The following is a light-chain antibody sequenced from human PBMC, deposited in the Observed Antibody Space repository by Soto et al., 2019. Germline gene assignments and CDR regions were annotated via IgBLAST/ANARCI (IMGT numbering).Light chain of an antibody. CDR3: RQDYNYPRT. J-gene: IGKJ1*01. CDR1: QGISSW. CDR2: AAS. Sequence: DIQMTQSRYSVSASVGDRVTITCRASQGISSWLAWYQVKPGKAPKLLIFAASTLQSGVPSRFSGSASGTDFTLTIGSLQPEDFATYYLRQDYNYPRTFGQGTKV. V-gene: IGKV1-12*01.